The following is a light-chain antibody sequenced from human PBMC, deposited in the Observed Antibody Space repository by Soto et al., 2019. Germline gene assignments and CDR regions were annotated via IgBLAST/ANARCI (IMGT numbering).Light chain of an antibody. J-gene: IGLJ3*02. CDR1: GSNIGSNY. V-gene: IGLV1-47*01. Sequence: QSVLTQPPSASGTPGQRVTISCSGSGSNIGSNYVYWYQQLPGTAPKLLIYRNNQRPSGVPDRFSGSKSGTSASLAISGLRSEDEADYYCAAWDDSLSVWVFGGGTKVTVL. CDR3: AAWDDSLSVWV. CDR2: RNN.